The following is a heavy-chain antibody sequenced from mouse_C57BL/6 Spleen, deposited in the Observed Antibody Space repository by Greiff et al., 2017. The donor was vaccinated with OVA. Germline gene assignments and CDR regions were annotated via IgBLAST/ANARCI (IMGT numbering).Heavy chain of an antibody. Sequence: EVQLQQSGPELVKPGASVKISCKASGYTFTDYYMNWVKQSHGKSLEWIGDINPNNGGTSYNQKFKGKATLTVDKSSSTAYMELRSLTSEDSAVYYCARRDYYGSEDYFDYWGQGTTLTVSS. J-gene: IGHJ2*01. CDR1: GYTFTDYY. V-gene: IGHV1-26*01. CDR3: ARRDYYGSEDYFDY. CDR2: INPNNGGT. D-gene: IGHD1-1*01.